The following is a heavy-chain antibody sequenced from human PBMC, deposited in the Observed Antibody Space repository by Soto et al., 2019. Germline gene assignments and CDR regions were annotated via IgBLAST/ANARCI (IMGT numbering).Heavy chain of an antibody. D-gene: IGHD2-2*01. Sequence: GGSLRLSCAASGFTFSSYAMHWVRQAPGKGLEWVVVISYDGSNKYYADSVKGRFTISRDNSKNTLYLQMNSLRAEDTAVYYCAKVGPMASYYFDYWGQGALVTVSS. J-gene: IGHJ4*02. CDR1: GFTFSSYA. V-gene: IGHV3-30-3*01. CDR3: AKVGPMASYYFDY. CDR2: ISYDGSNK.